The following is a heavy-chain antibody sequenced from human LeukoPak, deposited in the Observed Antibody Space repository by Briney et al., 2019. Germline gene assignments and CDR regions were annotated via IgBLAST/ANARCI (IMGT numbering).Heavy chain of an antibody. V-gene: IGHV1-46*01. CDR2: INPSGGST. Sequence: ASVKVSCKASGYTFTSYYMHWVRQAPGQGLEWMGIINPSGGSTSYAQKFQGRVTMTRDMSTSTVYMELSSLRSEDTAVYYCAKGKGVGEIDYYMDVWGKGTTVTVSS. CDR1: GYTFTSYY. J-gene: IGHJ6*03. D-gene: IGHD5-24*01. CDR3: AKGKGVGEIDYYMDV.